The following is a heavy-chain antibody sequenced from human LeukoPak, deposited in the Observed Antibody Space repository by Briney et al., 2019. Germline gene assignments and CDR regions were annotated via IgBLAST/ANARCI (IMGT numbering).Heavy chain of an antibody. V-gene: IGHV3-7*01. Sequence: GGSLRLSCAGSGFTFSSYWMHWVRQAPGKGLEWVAKIKQDGSETYYVDSVEGRFTISRDNARNSLYLHMSSLRAEDSAVYYCARSPFWGWRFVERFGTLDHWGQGTLVIVSS. D-gene: IGHD3-3*01. CDR3: ARSPFWGWRFVERFGTLDH. CDR1: GFTFSSYW. J-gene: IGHJ4*02. CDR2: IKQDGSET.